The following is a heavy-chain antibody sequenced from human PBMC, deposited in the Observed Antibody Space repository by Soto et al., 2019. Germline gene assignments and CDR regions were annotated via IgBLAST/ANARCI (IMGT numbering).Heavy chain of an antibody. CDR2: IHSDGSST. CDR1: GFTFSYYW. D-gene: IGHD1-26*01. V-gene: IGHV3-74*01. Sequence: EVQLLESGGGLVQPGASLRLSCAASGFTFSYYWMHWVRQAPGMGLVWVSRIHSDGSSTTYADSVKGRFTISRDNARNTLYRQMNSLRAEDTAVYYCARGGRGAFDLWGQGTVLTVSS. J-gene: IGHJ3*01. CDR3: ARGGRGAFDL.